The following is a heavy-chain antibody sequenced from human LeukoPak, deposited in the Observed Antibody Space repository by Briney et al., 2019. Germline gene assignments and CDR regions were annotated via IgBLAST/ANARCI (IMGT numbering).Heavy chain of an antibody. CDR3: AKSVDGQHDWFDP. CDR2: ISSSSSYI. V-gene: IGHV3-21*01. J-gene: IGHJ5*02. CDR1: GFTFSSYS. Sequence: PGGSLRLSCAASGFTFSSYSMNWVRQAPGKGLEWVSSISSSSSYIYYADSVKGRFTISRDNSKNTLYLQMNSLRAEDTAVYYCAKSVDGQHDWFDPWGQGTLVTVSS. D-gene: IGHD5-12*01.